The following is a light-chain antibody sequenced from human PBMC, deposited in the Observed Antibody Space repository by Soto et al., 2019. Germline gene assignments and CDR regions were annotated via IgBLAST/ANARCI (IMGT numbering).Light chain of an antibody. Sequence: EIVLTQSPGTLSLSPGERATLSCRATQSIGDSYLAWYQHKPGQAPRLLIYDTSGRATGVPDRFSGSGSGTDFTLTISRLVPEDFGVYYCQKYSSSAYTFGQGTKLEIK. J-gene: IGKJ2*01. V-gene: IGKV3-20*01. CDR2: DTS. CDR3: QKYSSSAYT. CDR1: QSIGDSY.